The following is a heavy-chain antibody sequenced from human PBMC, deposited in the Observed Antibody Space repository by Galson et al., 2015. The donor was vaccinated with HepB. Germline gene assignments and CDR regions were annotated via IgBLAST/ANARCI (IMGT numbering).Heavy chain of an antibody. CDR3: ARLAEYYDILTGFDY. Sequence: QSGAEVKKPGESLKISCKGSGSSFPSYWIGWVRQMPGKGLEWMGIIYPGDSDTRYSPSFQGQVTISADKSISTAYLQWSSLKASDTAMYYCARLAEYYDILTGFDYWGQGTLVTVSS. V-gene: IGHV5-51*01. D-gene: IGHD3-9*01. J-gene: IGHJ4*02. CDR2: IYPGDSDT. CDR1: GSSFPSYW.